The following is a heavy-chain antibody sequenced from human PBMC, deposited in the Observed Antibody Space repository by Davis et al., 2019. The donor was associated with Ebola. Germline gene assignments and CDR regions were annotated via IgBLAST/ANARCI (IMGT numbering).Heavy chain of an antibody. CDR1: GFTFSSSW. CDR3: TTDPPLVGVTGVHAFGL. Sequence: GESLKTSCAASGFTFSSSWMHWVRQAPGKGLVWVSLINNDGSITTYADSVKGRFTISRDNAKNTLYLQMNTLRAEDTAVYYCTTDPPLVGVTGVHAFGLWGQGTEVIVSS. CDR2: INNDGSIT. V-gene: IGHV3-74*01. D-gene: IGHD1-26*01. J-gene: IGHJ3*01.